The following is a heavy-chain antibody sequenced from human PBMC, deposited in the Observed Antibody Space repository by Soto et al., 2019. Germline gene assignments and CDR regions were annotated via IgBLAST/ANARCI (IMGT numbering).Heavy chain of an antibody. CDR1: GGSISSGGYY. CDR2: IYYSGST. CDR3: ASEWVVPAASVGNIDAFDI. D-gene: IGHD2-2*01. V-gene: IGHV4-31*03. J-gene: IGHJ3*02. Sequence: QVQLQESGPGLVKPSQTLSLTCTVSGGSISSGGYYWSWIRQHPVKGLAGIGYIYYSGSTYYNPYLHCRVTIAVDTSKNQFSLKLSSVTAADTAVYYCASEWVVPAASVGNIDAFDIWGQGTMVTVSS.